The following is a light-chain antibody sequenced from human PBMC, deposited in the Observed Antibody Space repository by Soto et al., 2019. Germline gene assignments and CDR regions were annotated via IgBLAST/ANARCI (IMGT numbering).Light chain of an antibody. J-gene: IGKJ5*01. Sequence: EVVMTQSPATLSVSPGERATLSCRASQSVSSDLAWYHQKPGQAPRLLIYDASTRATGIPGRFSGSGSGTKFTLTISSLQSEDFAVYYCQQYNNWPITFGQGTRLEIK. CDR2: DAS. CDR1: QSVSSD. V-gene: IGKV3-15*01. CDR3: QQYNNWPIT.